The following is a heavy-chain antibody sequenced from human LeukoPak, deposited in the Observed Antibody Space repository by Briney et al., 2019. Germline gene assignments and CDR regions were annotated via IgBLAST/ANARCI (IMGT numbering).Heavy chain of an antibody. CDR2: INGDGSTT. CDR1: GFTFSSYW. Sequence: AGGSLRLSCAASGFTFSSYWMHWVRQVPGKGLVLVSRINGDGSTTTYADSVKGRFTISRDNAKNALNLQMNSLRAEDTAVYYCARGLSTNWFDPWSQGTLVTVSS. CDR3: ARGLSTNWFDP. J-gene: IGHJ5*02. V-gene: IGHV3-74*01.